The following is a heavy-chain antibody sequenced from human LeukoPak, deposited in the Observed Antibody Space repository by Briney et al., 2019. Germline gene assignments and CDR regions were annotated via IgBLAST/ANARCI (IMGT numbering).Heavy chain of an antibody. CDR2: ISSNGGST. V-gene: IGHV3-64*04. CDR1: GFTFSSYA. D-gene: IGHD3-22*01. J-gene: IGHJ6*02. Sequence: GGSLRLSCSASGFTFSSYAMHWVRQAPGKGLEYVSTISSNGGSTFYADSVKGRFTISRDNSKNTLYLQMNSLRAEDTAVYYCARGNYDSSGYYWSPNGMDVWGQGTTVTVSS. CDR3: ARGNYDSSGYYWSPNGMDV.